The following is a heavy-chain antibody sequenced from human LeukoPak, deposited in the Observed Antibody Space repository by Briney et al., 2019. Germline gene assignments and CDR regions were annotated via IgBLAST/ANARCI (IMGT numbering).Heavy chain of an antibody. CDR2: INPNSGGT. CDR1: GYTFTGYY. Sequence: ASVKVSCKASGYTFTGYYMHWVRQAPGQGLEWMGWINPNSGGTNYAQKFQGRVTMTRDTSISTAYMELSRLRSDDTAVYYCAKSVGLLSSSTSCFDYWGQGTLVTVSS. CDR3: AKSVGLLSSSTSCFDY. V-gene: IGHV1-2*02. D-gene: IGHD2-2*01. J-gene: IGHJ4*02.